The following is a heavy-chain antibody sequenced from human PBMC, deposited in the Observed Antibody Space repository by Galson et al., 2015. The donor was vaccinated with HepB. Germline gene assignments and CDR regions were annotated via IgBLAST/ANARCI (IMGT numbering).Heavy chain of an antibody. CDR1: GGTFSSYT. J-gene: IGHJ4*02. D-gene: IGHD3-10*01. Sequence: SVKVSCKASGGTFSSYTISWVRQAPGQGLEWMGRIIPILGIANYAQKFQGRVTITADKSTSTAYMELSSLRSEDTAVYYCAFASEGIRGVTYYYYYSDYWAREPWSPSPQ. V-gene: IGHV1-69*02. CDR2: IIPILGIA. CDR3: AFASEGIRGVTYYYYYSDY.